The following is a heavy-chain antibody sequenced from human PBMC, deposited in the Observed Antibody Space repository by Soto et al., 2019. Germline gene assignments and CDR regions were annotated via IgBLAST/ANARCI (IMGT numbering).Heavy chain of an antibody. V-gene: IGHV3-23*01. Sequence: VGSLRLSCAASGFTFDGYAMSCFRQSPVKGLQWVSSIGGSGDGTYYADSVKGRFTISRDNSKNTLYLQMNSLRAEDTAVYYCARAREVTFIRMPSSHWGQGTLVTVSS. J-gene: IGHJ4*02. CDR1: GFTFDGYA. CDR2: IGGSGDGT. D-gene: IGHD6-6*01. CDR3: ARAREVTFIRMPSSH.